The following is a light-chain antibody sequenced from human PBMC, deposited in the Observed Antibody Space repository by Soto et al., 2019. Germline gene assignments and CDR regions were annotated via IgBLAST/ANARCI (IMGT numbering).Light chain of an antibody. Sequence: QSALTQPASVSGSPGQSITISCTGTSSDVGGYNYVSWYQQHPGKAPQLMIYEVANRPSGLSNRFSGSKSGDTASLTISGLQAEDEAYYYCSSYTDSSTHVVFGGGTSSPS. J-gene: IGLJ2*01. CDR1: SSDVGGYNY. CDR2: EVA. CDR3: SSYTDSSTHVV. V-gene: IGLV2-14*01.